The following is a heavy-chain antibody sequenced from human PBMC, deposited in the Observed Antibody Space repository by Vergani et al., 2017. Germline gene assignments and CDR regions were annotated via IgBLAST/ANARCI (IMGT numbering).Heavy chain of an antibody. CDR2: IIPIFGTA. Sequence: QVQLVQSGAEVKKPGSSVKVSCKASGGTFSSYAISWVRQAPGQGLEWMGRIIPIFGTANYAQKFQGRVTITADESTSTAYMELSSLRSEDTAVYYCAVDDYDRSDYPSVFDFWGQGTLVTVSS. CDR1: GGTFSSYA. J-gene: IGHJ4*01. CDR3: AVDDYDRSDYPSVFDF. V-gene: IGHV1-69*13. D-gene: IGHD3-22*01.